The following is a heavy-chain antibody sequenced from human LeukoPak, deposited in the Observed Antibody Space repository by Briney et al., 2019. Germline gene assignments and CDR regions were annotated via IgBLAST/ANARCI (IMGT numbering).Heavy chain of an antibody. CDR1: GGTFSSYA. J-gene: IGHJ4*02. Sequence: GASVKVSCKASGGTFSSYAISWVRQAPGQGLEWMGRIIPILGIANYAQKFQGRVTITADKSASTAYMELSSLRSEDTAVYYCARGANIVVVVEGAYFDYWGQGTLVAVSS. CDR3: ARGANIVVVVEGAYFDY. D-gene: IGHD2-15*01. CDR2: IIPILGIA. V-gene: IGHV1-69*04.